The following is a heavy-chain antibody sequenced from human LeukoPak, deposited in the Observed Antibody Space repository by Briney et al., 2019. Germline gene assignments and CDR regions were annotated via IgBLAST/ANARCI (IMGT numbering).Heavy chain of an antibody. CDR1: GYTFTSYG. J-gene: IGHJ5*02. D-gene: IGHD3-22*01. CDR2: ISAYNGNT. Sequence: ASVKVSCKASGYTFTSYGISWVRQAPGQGLEWMGWISAYNGNTNYAQKLQGRVTMTTDTSTSTAYMELRSLRSDDTAVYYCARALKYYYDSSDWFDPWGQGTLVTVSS. CDR3: ARALKYYYDSSDWFDP. V-gene: IGHV1-18*01.